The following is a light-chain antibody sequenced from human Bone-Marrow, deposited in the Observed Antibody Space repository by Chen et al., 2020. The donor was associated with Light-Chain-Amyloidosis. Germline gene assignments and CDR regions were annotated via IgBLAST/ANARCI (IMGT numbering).Light chain of an antibody. Sequence: DIQMTKLPSSLSAPLGDRVTITCRASQSISSYLNWYQQKPGKAPKLPIYAASSLQSGVPSRFSGSGSGTDFTLTISSLQPEDFATYYCQQSYSTLMYTFGQGTKLEIK. CDR2: AAS. V-gene: IGKV1-39*01. CDR3: QQSYSTLMYT. CDR1: QSISSY. J-gene: IGKJ2*01.